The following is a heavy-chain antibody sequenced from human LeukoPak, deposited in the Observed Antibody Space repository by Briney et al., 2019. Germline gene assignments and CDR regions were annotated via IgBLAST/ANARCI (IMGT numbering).Heavy chain of an antibody. V-gene: IGHV3-48*01. CDR2: ISSSSSTI. Sequence: GGSLRLSCAASEFTFSSYTMNWVRQAPGKGLEWVSYISSSSSTIYYADSVKGRFTISRDNAKNSLYLQMNSLRAEDTAVYYCAKEYSSSSPLVWFDPWGQGTLVTVSS. CDR1: EFTFSSYT. CDR3: AKEYSSSSPLVWFDP. D-gene: IGHD6-6*01. J-gene: IGHJ5*02.